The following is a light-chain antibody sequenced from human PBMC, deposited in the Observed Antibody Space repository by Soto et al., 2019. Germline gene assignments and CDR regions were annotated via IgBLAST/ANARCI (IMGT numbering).Light chain of an antibody. CDR2: DAS. CDR3: QQYDNLPPYT. Sequence: DIQMTQSPSSLSASVGDRVTITCQASQDISNYLNWYQQKPGKAPKLLIYDASNLETGVPSRFSGSGSGTEFTFTISSLQPEDIATYSCQQYDNLPPYTFGQGTKLEIK. V-gene: IGKV1-33*01. CDR1: QDISNY. J-gene: IGKJ2*01.